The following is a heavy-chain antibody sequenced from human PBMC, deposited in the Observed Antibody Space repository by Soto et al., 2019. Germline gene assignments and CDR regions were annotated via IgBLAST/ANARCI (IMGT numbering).Heavy chain of an antibody. Sequence: QVQLVESGGGVVQPGRSLRLSCAASGFTFSSYGMHWVRQAPGKGLEWVAVISYDGSNKYYADSVKGRFTISRDNSKNTLFLKMNSLRAGDTAVYYCAKDRGGGLCCGMDVWGQGTTVTVSS. CDR3: AKDRGGGLCCGMDV. CDR2: ISYDGSNK. J-gene: IGHJ6*02. CDR1: GFTFSSYG. D-gene: IGHD2-15*01. V-gene: IGHV3-30*18.